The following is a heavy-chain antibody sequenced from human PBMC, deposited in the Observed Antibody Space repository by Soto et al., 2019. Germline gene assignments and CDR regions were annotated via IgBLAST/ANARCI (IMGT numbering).Heavy chain of an antibody. J-gene: IGHJ4*02. Sequence: SLRLSCAASGFTFSTSGMDWVRQAPGKGLEWVSYISSDSNIIYYADSVKGRFTISRDNAKNSLYLQMNSLRAGDTAVYYCARDTSSSSVDSWGQGTLVTVSS. CDR2: ISSDSNII. CDR3: ARDTSSSSVDS. V-gene: IGHV3-48*01. CDR1: GFTFSTSG. D-gene: IGHD2-2*01.